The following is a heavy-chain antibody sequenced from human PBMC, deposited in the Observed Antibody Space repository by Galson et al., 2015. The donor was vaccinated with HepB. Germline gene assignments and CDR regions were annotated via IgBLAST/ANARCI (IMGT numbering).Heavy chain of an antibody. Sequence: QSGAEVTKPGDSLRISCQGSGYTFSNFYIGWVRQMPGKGLEWMGTIYPGDFDLTYSPPFEGQVTMSADKSSGIAYLQWGSLKASDTAMCYCARARRYDYAWRRNRYAPEAFDVWGQGTMVTVS. CDR3: ARARRYDYAWRRNRYAPEAFDV. D-gene: IGHD3-16*02. CDR1: GYTFSNFY. CDR2: IYPGDFDL. J-gene: IGHJ3*01. V-gene: IGHV5-51*01.